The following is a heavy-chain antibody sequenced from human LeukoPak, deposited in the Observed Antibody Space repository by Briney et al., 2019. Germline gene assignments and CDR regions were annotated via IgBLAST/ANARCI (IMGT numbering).Heavy chain of an antibody. D-gene: IGHD3-22*01. J-gene: IGHJ4*02. CDR1: GLTFSSYG. CDR2: IRYDGSNK. Sequence: PGGSLRLSCAASGLTFSSYGMHWVRQAPGKGLEWVAFIRYDGSNKYYADSVKGRFTISRDNSKNTLYLQMNSLRAEDTAVYYCGRGSYDSSGYDLYYFDYWGQGTLVTVSS. CDR3: GRGSYDSSGYDLYYFDY. V-gene: IGHV3-30*02.